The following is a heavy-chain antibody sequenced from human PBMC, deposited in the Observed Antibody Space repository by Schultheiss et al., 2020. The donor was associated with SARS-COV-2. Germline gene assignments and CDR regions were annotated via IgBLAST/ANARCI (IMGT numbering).Heavy chain of an antibody. J-gene: IGHJ4*02. V-gene: IGHV3-30*19. CDR2: ISYDGSNK. CDR1: GFTFSSYG. Sequence: GGSLRLSCAASGFTFSSYGMHWVRQAPGKGLEWVAVISYDGSNKYYADSVKGRFTISRDNSKNTLYLQMNSLRAEDTAVYYCARGPWWLRYIDYWGQGTLVTVSS. D-gene: IGHD5-12*01. CDR3: ARGPWWLRYIDY.